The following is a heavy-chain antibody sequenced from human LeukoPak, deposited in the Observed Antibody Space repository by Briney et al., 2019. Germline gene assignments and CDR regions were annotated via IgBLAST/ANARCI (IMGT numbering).Heavy chain of an antibody. Sequence: PGGSLRLSCTASGFTFSSYGMHWVRQAPGKGLEWVAVISYDGSNKYYADSVKGRFTISRDNSKNTLYLQMNSLRAEDTAVYYCAKDRYAQQLVSYFDYWGQGTLVTVSS. CDR1: GFTFSSYG. J-gene: IGHJ4*02. CDR3: AKDRYAQQLVSYFDY. V-gene: IGHV3-30*18. CDR2: ISYDGSNK. D-gene: IGHD6-13*01.